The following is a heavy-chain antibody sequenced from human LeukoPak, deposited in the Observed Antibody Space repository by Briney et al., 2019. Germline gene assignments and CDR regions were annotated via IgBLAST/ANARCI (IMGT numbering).Heavy chain of an antibody. CDR2: ISHDAGDQ. Sequence: GGSLRLSCAASGFSFSSYDMHWVRQAPGKGLEWVTLISHDAGDQSYADSVKGRFTISRDNSKSTLYLQMNSLGVEDTAVYYCARDSHSSGSCSWSDYWGLGTLVTVSS. CDR1: GFSFSSYD. J-gene: IGHJ4*02. CDR3: ARDSHSSGSCSWSDY. D-gene: IGHD3-22*01. V-gene: IGHV3-30*19.